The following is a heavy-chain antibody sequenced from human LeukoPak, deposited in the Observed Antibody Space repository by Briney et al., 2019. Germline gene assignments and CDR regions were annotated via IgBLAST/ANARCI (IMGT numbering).Heavy chain of an antibody. D-gene: IGHD5-12*01. V-gene: IGHV4-61*02. CDR2: IHAGGST. CDR3: ARDVSGYDYYAFDI. Sequence: SSETLSLTCTVSGGSIISGTYYWSWIRQPAGKGLEWIGRIHAGGSTNYNPSLKSRVTISADTSKNQFSLKLSSVTAADTAVYYCARDVSGYDYYAFDIWGQGTMVTVSS. J-gene: IGHJ3*02. CDR1: GGSIISGTYY.